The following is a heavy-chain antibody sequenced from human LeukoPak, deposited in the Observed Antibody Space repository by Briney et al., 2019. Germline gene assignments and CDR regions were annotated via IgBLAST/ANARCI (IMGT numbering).Heavy chain of an antibody. CDR2: ISGSGGST. J-gene: IGHJ1*01. CDR1: GFSFGSYA. CDR3: AHTCSSTSCYEY. V-gene: IGHV3-23*01. Sequence: GGSLRLSCAASGFSFGSYAMSWVRQAPGKGLEWVSAISGSGGSTYYADSVKGRFTISRDNSKNTLYLQMNSLRAEDTSVYYCAHTCSSTSCYEYCGQGPLATVSS. D-gene: IGHD2-2*01.